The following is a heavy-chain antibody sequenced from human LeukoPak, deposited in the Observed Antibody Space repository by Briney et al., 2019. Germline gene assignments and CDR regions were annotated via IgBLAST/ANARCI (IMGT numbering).Heavy chain of an antibody. D-gene: IGHD3-3*02. CDR2: ISWNGGSI. CDR3: ARDSFHFWSGYSTAYYFDY. CDR1: GFTFDDYA. Sequence: GGSLRLSCVASGFTFDDYAMHWVRQAPGKGLEWVSGISWNGGSIAYADSVKGRFTISRDNAKNSLYLQMNSLRAEDTALYYCARDSFHFWSGYSTAYYFDYWGQGTLVTVSS. V-gene: IGHV3-9*01. J-gene: IGHJ4*02.